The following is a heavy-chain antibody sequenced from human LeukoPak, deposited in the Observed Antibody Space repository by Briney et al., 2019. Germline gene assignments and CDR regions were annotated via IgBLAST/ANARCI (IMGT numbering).Heavy chain of an antibody. CDR3: VRSIAAAGNY. CDR1: GFTFSSYW. CDR2: IKQDGSEK. D-gene: IGHD6-25*01. V-gene: IGHV3-7*01. Sequence: GGSLRLSCAASGFTFSSYWMSWVRQAPGKGLGWVANIKQDGSEKYYVDSVKGRFTISRDNAKNSVYLQMNSLRADDTAVYYCVRSIAAAGNYWGQGTLVTVSS. J-gene: IGHJ4*02.